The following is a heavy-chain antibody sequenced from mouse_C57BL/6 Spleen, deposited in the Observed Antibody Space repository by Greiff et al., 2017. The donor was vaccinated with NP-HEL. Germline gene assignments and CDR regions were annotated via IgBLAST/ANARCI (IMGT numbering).Heavy chain of an antibody. V-gene: IGHV1-15*01. Sequence: QVQLQQSGAELVRPGASVTLSCKASGYTFTDYEMHWVKQTPVHGLEWIGAIDPETGGTAYNQKFKGKAILTADKSSSTAYMELRSLTSEDSAVYYCTRWDITTVVATDYWGQGTTLTVSS. CDR3: TRWDITTVVATDY. CDR1: GYTFTDYE. J-gene: IGHJ2*01. D-gene: IGHD1-1*01. CDR2: IDPETGGT.